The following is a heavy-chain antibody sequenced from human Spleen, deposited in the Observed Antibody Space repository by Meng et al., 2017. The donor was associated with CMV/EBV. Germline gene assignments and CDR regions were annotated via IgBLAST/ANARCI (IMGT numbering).Heavy chain of an antibody. CDR2: IYYSGST. D-gene: IGHD3-10*01. J-gene: IGHJ4*02. CDR1: GGSISSYY. Sequence: SETLSLTCTVSGGSISSYYWSWIRQPPGKGLEWIGYIYYSGSTNYNPSLKSRVTISVDTSKNQFSLKLSSVTAADTAVYYCAREGTPLVLWGQGTLVTVSS. V-gene: IGHV4-59*01. CDR3: AREGTPLVL.